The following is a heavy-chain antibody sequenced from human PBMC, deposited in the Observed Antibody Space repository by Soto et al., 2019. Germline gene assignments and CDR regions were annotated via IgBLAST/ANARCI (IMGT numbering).Heavy chain of an antibody. Sequence: GGSLRLSCAASGFTFDDYAMHWVRQAPGKGLEWVSGISWNSGSIGYADSVKGRFTISRDNAKNSLYLQMNSLRAEDTALYYCAKEGVKIYTFGSMDVWGQGTTVTVSS. D-gene: IGHD3-16*01. J-gene: IGHJ6*02. CDR3: AKEGVKIYTFGSMDV. CDR1: GFTFDDYA. CDR2: ISWNSGSI. V-gene: IGHV3-9*01.